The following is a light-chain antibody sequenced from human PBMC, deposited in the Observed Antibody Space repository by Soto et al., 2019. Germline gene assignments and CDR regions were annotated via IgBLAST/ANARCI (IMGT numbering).Light chain of an antibody. J-gene: IGKJ1*01. CDR3: QHRGR. Sequence: EVVLTQSPVTVSLSPGERATRSCRAGQSVSNHLAWYQQKPGQAPRLLIYDASNRATGIPARFSGSGSGTDFTLTITSLESEDFAVYSCQHRGRFGQGTKVDIK. CDR2: DAS. V-gene: IGKV3-11*01. CDR1: QSVSNH.